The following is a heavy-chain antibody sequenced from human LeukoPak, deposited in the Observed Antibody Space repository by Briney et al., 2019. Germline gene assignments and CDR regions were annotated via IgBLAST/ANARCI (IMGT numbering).Heavy chain of an antibody. V-gene: IGHV4-61*02. CDR1: GGSISSGSYY. D-gene: IGHD6-13*01. Sequence: SQTLSLTCTVSGGSISSGSYYWSWIRQPAGKGLEWIGRIYTSGSTNYNPSLKSRVTISVDTSKNQFSLKLSSVTAADTAVYYCARQGVYGSSWYYYYMDVWGKGTTVTVSS. J-gene: IGHJ6*03. CDR2: IYTSGST. CDR3: ARQGVYGSSWYYYYMDV.